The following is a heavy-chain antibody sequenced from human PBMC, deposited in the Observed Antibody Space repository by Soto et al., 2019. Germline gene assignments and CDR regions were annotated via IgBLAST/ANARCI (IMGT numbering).Heavy chain of an antibody. Sequence: QVQLQESGPGLVKPSQTLSLTCTVSGDSISRGAYYWTWMRQHPGKGLEWIGYISNRGRTYYNPSLKSRLTISLDTSENQFSLKLTSVTAADTAIYYCARARQYYDCELDPWGQGTLVTVSS. V-gene: IGHV4-31*03. CDR3: ARARQYYDCELDP. J-gene: IGHJ5*02. CDR2: ISNRGRT. CDR1: GDSISRGAYY. D-gene: IGHD3-22*01.